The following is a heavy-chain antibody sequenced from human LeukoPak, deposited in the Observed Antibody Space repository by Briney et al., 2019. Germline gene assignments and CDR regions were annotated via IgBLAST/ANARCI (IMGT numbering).Heavy chain of an antibody. J-gene: IGHJ5*02. V-gene: IGHV1-8*01. CDR1: GYTFTSYD. D-gene: IGHD2-15*01. Sequence: ASVKVCCKASGYTFTSYDINWVRQATGQGLEWMGWMNPNSGNTGYAQKFQGRVTMTRNTSISTAYMELSSLRSEDTAVYYCARGVRYCSGGSCYGIQYNWFDPWGQGTLVTVSS. CDR2: MNPNSGNT. CDR3: ARGVRYCSGGSCYGIQYNWFDP.